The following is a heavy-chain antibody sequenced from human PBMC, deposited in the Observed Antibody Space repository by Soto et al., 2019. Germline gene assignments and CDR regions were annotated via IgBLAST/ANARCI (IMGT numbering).Heavy chain of an antibody. CDR1: GFTFSGKKY. V-gene: IGHV3-53*01. CDR2: LYSTDGT. D-gene: IGHD2-15*01. CDR3: ASWLLREHAFDI. J-gene: IGHJ3*02. Sequence: GGSLRLSCAASGFTFSGKKYLTWVRQAPGKGLEWVSGLYSTDGTYYADSVRGRFSTSKDNSKNTFYLQLNSLGPDDTAVYYCASWLLREHAFDIWCIGTMVT.